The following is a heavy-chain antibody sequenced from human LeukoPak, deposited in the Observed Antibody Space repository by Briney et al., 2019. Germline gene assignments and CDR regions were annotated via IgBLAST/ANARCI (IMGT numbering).Heavy chain of an antibody. J-gene: IGHJ4*02. CDR1: GGSFSNYY. Sequence: SETLSLTCAVYGGSFSNYYWSWIRQPPGKELEWIGEINHSESTNYNPSLKSRVTISVDTSKNQFSLNLTSVTAADTAVYYCARGCPVNTAMIHVDYWGQGTLVTVSS. V-gene: IGHV4-34*01. CDR3: ARGCPVNTAMIHVDY. CDR2: INHSEST. D-gene: IGHD5-18*01.